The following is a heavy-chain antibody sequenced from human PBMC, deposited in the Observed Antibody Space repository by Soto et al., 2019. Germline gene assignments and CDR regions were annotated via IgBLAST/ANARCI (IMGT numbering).Heavy chain of an antibody. CDR1: GFTVSSKY. D-gene: IGHD6-13*01. CDR3: ARVSSSWAGIDYFDY. V-gene: IGHV3-66*01. J-gene: IGHJ4*02. Sequence: LRLSCAASGFTVSSKYVSWVRQAPGKGLEWVSLIQSGGPTYYADSVKGRFTISRDTSENTLHLQMDSLRAEDTAVYYCARVSSSWAGIDYFDYWGQGTLVTVSS. CDR2: IQSGGPT.